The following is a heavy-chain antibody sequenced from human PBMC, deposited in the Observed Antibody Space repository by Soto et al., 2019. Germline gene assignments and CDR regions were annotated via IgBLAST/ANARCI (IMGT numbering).Heavy chain of an antibody. Sequence: QVQLQESGPGLVKPSETLSLTCTVSGGSINSYYWSWIRQPPGKGLAWIGYIYYSGRTNYNPSLKSRATISVDTSTNQFTLKLSSVTAADTAVYYCARVPWQWLGGYAVDIWGQGTMVTVSS. J-gene: IGHJ3*02. CDR1: GGSINSYY. CDR3: ARVPWQWLGGYAVDI. CDR2: IYYSGRT. V-gene: IGHV4-59*01. D-gene: IGHD6-19*01.